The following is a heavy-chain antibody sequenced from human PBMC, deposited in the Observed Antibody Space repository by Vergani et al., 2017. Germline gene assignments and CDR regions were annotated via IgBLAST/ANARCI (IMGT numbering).Heavy chain of an antibody. CDR3: AKLGPMVRGVINYYYAMDV. CDR2: ISGSGGST. Sequence: EVQLLESGGGLVQPGGSLRLSCAASGFTFSSYAMSWVRQAPGKGLEWVSAISGSGGSTYYADSFEGRFTISRDNSKNTLFLQMNSLRAEDTAVYYCAKLGPMVRGVINYYYAMDVWGQGTTVTVSS. D-gene: IGHD3-10*01. CDR1: GFTFSSYA. J-gene: IGHJ6*02. V-gene: IGHV3-23*01.